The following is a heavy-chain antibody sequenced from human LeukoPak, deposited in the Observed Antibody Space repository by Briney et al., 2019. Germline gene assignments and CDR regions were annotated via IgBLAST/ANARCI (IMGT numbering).Heavy chain of an antibody. Sequence: GGSLRLSCAASGFTFSSYSMNWARQAPGKGLEWVSSISSGSSYIYYADSVKGRFTISRDNAKNSLYLQMNSLRAEDTAVYYCARGPYSSSWYLFDYWGQGTLVTVSS. CDR3: ARGPYSSSWYLFDY. D-gene: IGHD6-13*01. CDR2: ISSGSSYI. V-gene: IGHV3-21*01. CDR1: GFTFSSYS. J-gene: IGHJ4*02.